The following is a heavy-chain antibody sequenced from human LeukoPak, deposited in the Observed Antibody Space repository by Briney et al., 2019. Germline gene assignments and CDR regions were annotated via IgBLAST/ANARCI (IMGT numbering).Heavy chain of an antibody. CDR2: ISVGSDVI. J-gene: IGHJ4*02. CDR1: GLTSSNSA. D-gene: IGHD3-9*01. Sequence: GGSLRLSCAASGLTSSNSAMSWVRQAPGKGLEWVSGISVGSDVIYYADSVRGRFAISRDNSKNMVYLQMDSLRAEDTAVYYCAKSHITTATGTGRYFDYWGQGTLVTVSS. V-gene: IGHV3-23*01. CDR3: AKSHITTATGTGRYFDY.